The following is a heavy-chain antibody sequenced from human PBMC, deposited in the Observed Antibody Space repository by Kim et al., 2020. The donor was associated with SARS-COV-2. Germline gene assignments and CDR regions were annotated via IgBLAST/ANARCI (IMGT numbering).Heavy chain of an antibody. V-gene: IGHV3-23*01. CDR1: GFTFSSYA. D-gene: IGHD3-3*01. CDR2: ISGSGGST. CDR3: AKVGGQEGITIFGVVEGTYYYYYYGMDV. J-gene: IGHJ6*02. Sequence: GGSLRLSCAASGFTFSSYAMSWVRQAPGKGLEWVSAISGSGGSTYYADSVKGRFTISRDNSKNTLYLQMNSLRAEDTAVYYCAKVGGQEGITIFGVVEGTYYYYYYGMDVWGQGTTVTVSS.